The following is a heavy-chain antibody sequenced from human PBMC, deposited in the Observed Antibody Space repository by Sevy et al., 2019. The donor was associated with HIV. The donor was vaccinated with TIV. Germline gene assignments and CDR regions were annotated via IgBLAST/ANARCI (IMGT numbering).Heavy chain of an antibody. CDR3: ARGYYDILTGYPHPDY. J-gene: IGHJ4*02. V-gene: IGHV3-30-3*01. CDR1: GFTFSSYA. CDR2: ISYDGSNK. D-gene: IGHD3-9*01. Sequence: GGSLRLSCAASGFTFSSYAMHWVRQAPGKGLEWVAVISYDGSNKYYADSVKGRFTISRDNSKNTLYLQMNSLRAEDTAAYYCARGYYDILTGYPHPDYWGQGTLVTVSS.